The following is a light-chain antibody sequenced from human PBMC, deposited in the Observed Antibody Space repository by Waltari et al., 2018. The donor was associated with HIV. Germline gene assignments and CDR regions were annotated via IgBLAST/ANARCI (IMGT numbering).Light chain of an antibody. V-gene: IGLV2-8*01. J-gene: IGLJ1*01. CDR1: SSDVGGYNY. Sequence: QSALTQPPSASGSPGQSVTISCTGTSSDVGGYNYVSWYEQHPGKAPKLMIYEVSKRPSGVPDRFSGSKSGNTASLTVSGLQAEDEADYYCSSYSANNNFDVFGTGTKVTVL. CDR2: EVS. CDR3: SSYSANNNFDV.